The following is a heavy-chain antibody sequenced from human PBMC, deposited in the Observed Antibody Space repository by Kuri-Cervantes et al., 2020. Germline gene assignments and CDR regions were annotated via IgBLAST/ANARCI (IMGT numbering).Heavy chain of an antibody. CDR1: GYTFTSYG. CDR2: ISAYNGNT. Sequence: ASVKVSCKASGYTFTSYGISWVRQAPGQGLEWMGWISAYNGNTNYAQKFQGRVTMTRDTSTSTVYMELSSLRSEDTAVYYCARAFRIAAAGTPSYWGQGTLVTVSS. CDR3: ARAFRIAAAGTPSY. D-gene: IGHD6-13*01. V-gene: IGHV1-18*01. J-gene: IGHJ4*02.